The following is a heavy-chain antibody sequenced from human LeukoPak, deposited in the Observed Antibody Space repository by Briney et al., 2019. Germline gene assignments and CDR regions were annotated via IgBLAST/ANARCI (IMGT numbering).Heavy chain of an antibody. Sequence: GGSLRLSCAASVFIFSSYSINWVRQAPAKGLEWVSSISSSDRYIYYADSVKGRFTIPRDNAKNSLYLQMNSLRGEDTAVYYCTGSPSSSVSWFDPWGQGTLVTVSS. J-gene: IGHJ5*02. CDR2: ISSSDRYI. D-gene: IGHD6-6*01. V-gene: IGHV3-21*01. CDR1: VFIFSSYS. CDR3: TGSPSSSVSWFDP.